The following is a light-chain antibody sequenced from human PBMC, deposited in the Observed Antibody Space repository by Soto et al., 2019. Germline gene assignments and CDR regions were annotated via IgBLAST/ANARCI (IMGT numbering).Light chain of an antibody. CDR2: DAS. Sequence: GSLSWREREKITVAARFSRPVRSNYLAWYQQKPGQAPRLLIYDASSRATGIPDRFSGGGSGTDMTFTFGLLEPDDFVLCYSRVSANFLGAFAGGTKVDIK. CDR3: RVSANFLGA. V-gene: IGKV3-20*01. J-gene: IGKJ4*01. CDR1: RPVRSNY.